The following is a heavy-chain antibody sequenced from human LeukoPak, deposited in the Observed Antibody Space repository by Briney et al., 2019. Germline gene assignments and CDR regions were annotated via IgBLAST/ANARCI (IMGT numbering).Heavy chain of an antibody. V-gene: IGHV4-4*07. CDR1: GGSISSHY. CDR2: IYISGSP. Sequence: SETLSLTCTVSGGSISSHYWSWLRQPAGKGLEWIGRIYISGSPNYNPSLKGRVTMSVDTSKNQFSLKLNSVTAADTAVYFCARDRSGYSGYEGDPFDIWGQGTMVTVSS. CDR3: ARDRSGYSGYEGDPFDI. D-gene: IGHD5-12*01. J-gene: IGHJ3*02.